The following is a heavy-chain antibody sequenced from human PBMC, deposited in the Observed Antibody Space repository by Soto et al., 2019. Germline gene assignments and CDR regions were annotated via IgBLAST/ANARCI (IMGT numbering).Heavy chain of an antibody. CDR1: GFTFSSYG. D-gene: IGHD6-13*01. J-gene: IGHJ4*02. Sequence: GGSLRLSCAASGFTFSSYGMHWVRQAPGKGLEWVAVISYDGSNKYYADSVKGRFTISRDNSKNTLYLQMNSLRAEDTAVYYCAKSTASIAAASYFDYWGQGTLVTVSS. V-gene: IGHV3-30*18. CDR3: AKSTASIAAASYFDY. CDR2: ISYDGSNK.